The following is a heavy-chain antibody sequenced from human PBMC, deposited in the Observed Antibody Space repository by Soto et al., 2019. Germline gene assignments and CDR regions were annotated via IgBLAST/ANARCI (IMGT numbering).Heavy chain of an antibody. Sequence: SETLSLTCAVSGASISDNWWSWVRQPPGKGLEWIGEIYHSGTTTYNPSLKSRVTISVDTSTNQFSLTLNSVTAADTAVYYCARGLRFLEWYFDYWGQGTLVTVSS. D-gene: IGHD3-3*01. J-gene: IGHJ4*02. CDR3: ARGLRFLEWYFDY. CDR2: IYHSGTT. V-gene: IGHV4-4*02. CDR1: GASISDNW.